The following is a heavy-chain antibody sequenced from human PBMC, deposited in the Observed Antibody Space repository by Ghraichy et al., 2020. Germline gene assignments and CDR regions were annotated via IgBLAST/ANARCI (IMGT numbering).Heavy chain of an antibody. J-gene: IGHJ6*02. CDR3: ARMGLTYHDFWSGYDGMDV. Sequence: SETLSLTCAVYGGSFSGYYWSWIRQPPGKGLEWIGEINHSGSTNYNPSLKSRVTISVDTSKNQFSLKLSSVTAADTAVYYCARMGLTYHDFWSGYDGMDVWGQGTTVTISS. V-gene: IGHV4-34*01. CDR2: INHSGST. CDR1: GGSFSGYY. D-gene: IGHD3-3*01.